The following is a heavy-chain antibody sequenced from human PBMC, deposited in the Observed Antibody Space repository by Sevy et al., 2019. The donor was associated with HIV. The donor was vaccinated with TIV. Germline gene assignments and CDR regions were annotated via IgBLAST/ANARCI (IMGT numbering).Heavy chain of an antibody. J-gene: IGHJ3*02. CDR2: ISYDGSDK. CDR1: GFTFSSYA. CDR3: AREALEYDFWGGYYLGAFDI. V-gene: IGHV3-30-3*01. Sequence: GGSLRLSCAASGFTFSSYAMHWVRQAPGKGLEWVAVISYDGSDKYYADSVKGRFTISRDNSKNTLYLQMNSLRAEDTAVYYCAREALEYDFWGGYYLGAFDIWGQGTMVTVSS. D-gene: IGHD3-3*01.